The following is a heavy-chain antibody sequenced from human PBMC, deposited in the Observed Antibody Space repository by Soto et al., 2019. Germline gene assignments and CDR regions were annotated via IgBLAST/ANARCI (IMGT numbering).Heavy chain of an antibody. CDR2: VSACGLNT. V-gene: IGHV3-23*01. CDR1: GFTFSTYA. D-gene: IGHD1-1*01. Sequence: EVQLLESGGKLVQPGGSLTLSCAASGFTFSTYAMAWVRQAPGKGLEWVSGVSACGLNTDYADPVKGPFYISRDNSKNTVSLHMNSLRAEDTALYYCAKDLPRRTSGDFFDYWGQGTPVTVSS. J-gene: IGHJ4*02. CDR3: AKDLPRRTSGDFFDY.